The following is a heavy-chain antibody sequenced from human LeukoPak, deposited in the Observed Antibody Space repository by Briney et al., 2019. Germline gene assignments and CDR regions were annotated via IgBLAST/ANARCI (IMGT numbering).Heavy chain of an antibody. CDR2: INSGGTK. J-gene: IGHJ6*02. Sequence: GGSVRLSCVASGFNVSSTYMNWVRQAPGKGLEWVSLINSGGTKYYTDSVKGRFTIARDNSKNTLFLQMNSLRAEDSGVYYCARVEVPSAISGMDVWGQGTTVPVFS. CDR3: ARVEVPSAISGMDV. V-gene: IGHV3-66*01. CDR1: GFNVSSTY. D-gene: IGHD2-2*01.